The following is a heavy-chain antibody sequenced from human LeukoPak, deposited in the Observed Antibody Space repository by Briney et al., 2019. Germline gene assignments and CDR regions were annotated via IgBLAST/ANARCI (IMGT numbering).Heavy chain of an antibody. CDR3: ATKPLGSQTIYYFDY. D-gene: IGHD1-1*01. CDR2: ISGSGGST. J-gene: IGHJ4*02. V-gene: IGHV3-23*01. Sequence: GGSLRLSCAASGFTVSSNYMSWVRQAPGKGLEWVSAISGSGGSTYYADSVKGRFTISRDNSKNTLYLQMNSLRAEDTAVYYCATKPLGSQTIYYFDYWGQGTLVTVSS. CDR1: GFTVSSNY.